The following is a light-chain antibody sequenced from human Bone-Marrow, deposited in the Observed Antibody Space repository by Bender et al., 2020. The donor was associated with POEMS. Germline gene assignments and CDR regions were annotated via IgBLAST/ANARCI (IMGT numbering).Light chain of an antibody. V-gene: IGLV1-44*01. Sequence: QSVLTQPPSASGTPGQRVTISCSGGSSNIGAHAVNWYQHLPGTAPKLLIYSSHRRPSEVPDRFSGSRSGTSASLAISGLQSEGETYYYCAVWDDSLNGWVFGGGTELTVL. J-gene: IGLJ3*02. CDR1: SSNIGAHA. CDR2: SSH. CDR3: AVWDDSLNGWV.